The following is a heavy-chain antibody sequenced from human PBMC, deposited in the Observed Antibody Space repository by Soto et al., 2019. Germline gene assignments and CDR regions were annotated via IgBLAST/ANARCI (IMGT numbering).Heavy chain of an antibody. J-gene: IGHJ6*02. Sequence: GGSLRLSCAASGFTFSSYAMSWVRQAPGKGLEWVSAISGSGGSTYYADSVRGRFTISRDNSKNTLYLQMNSLRAEDTAVYYCAKDRRVAGTIYYYGMDVWGQGTTVTVSS. V-gene: IGHV3-23*01. D-gene: IGHD6-19*01. CDR2: ISGSGGST. CDR1: GFTFSSYA. CDR3: AKDRRVAGTIYYYGMDV.